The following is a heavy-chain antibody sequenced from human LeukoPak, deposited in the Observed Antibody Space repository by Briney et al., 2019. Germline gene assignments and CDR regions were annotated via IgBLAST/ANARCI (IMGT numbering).Heavy chain of an antibody. CDR2: IGGSGGST. CDR1: GFTFSSYA. CDR3: AKVSTVTTWDYFAY. V-gene: IGHV3-23*01. Sequence: GGSLRLSCVASGFTFSSYAMTWVRQAPGKGLEWVSAIGGSGGSTYSADSVKGRFTISRDNSKNTLYLQMNSLRVEDTAVYYCAKVSTVTTWDYFAYWGQGTLVTVSS. J-gene: IGHJ4*02. D-gene: IGHD4-17*01.